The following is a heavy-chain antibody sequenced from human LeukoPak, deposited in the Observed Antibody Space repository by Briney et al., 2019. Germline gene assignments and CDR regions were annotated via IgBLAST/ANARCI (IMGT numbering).Heavy chain of an antibody. CDR3: TRERINSGSYSEALDY. Sequence: ASVKVSCKASGYTFTGYYIYWVRQAPGQGLEWMGWINPDSGDSNYAQKFQGRVTMTRDTSISTAYMELSSLTSDDTALYYCTRERINSGSYSEALDYWGQGTLVTVS. J-gene: IGHJ4*02. V-gene: IGHV1-2*02. CDR1: GYTFTGYY. CDR2: INPDSGDS. D-gene: IGHD1-26*01.